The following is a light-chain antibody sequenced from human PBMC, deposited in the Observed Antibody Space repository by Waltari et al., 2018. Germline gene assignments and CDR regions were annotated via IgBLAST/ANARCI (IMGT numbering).Light chain of an antibody. CDR1: SSDVGASTL. CDR2: EVN. CDR3: CSYAGRSTLV. Sequence: QSALTQPASVSGSPGQSISISCTGTSSDVGASTLISWYQQHPGKAPTLMIYEVNKRPSGVSNRFSGSKSDNTASLTISGLQAEDEADYYCCSYAGRSTLVFGGGTSLTVL. V-gene: IGLV2-23*02. J-gene: IGLJ3*02.